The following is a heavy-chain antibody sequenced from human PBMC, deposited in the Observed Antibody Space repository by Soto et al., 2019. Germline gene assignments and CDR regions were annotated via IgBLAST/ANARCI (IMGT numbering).Heavy chain of an antibody. CDR2: TFYRSKWYS. V-gene: IGHV6-1*01. CDR1: GDSVSSNTAA. CDR3: ARGTCIDGVCFRVDP. J-gene: IGHJ5*02. Sequence: HTLSLTCAISGDSVSSNTAAWHWIRQSPSRGLEWLGRTFYRSKWYSDYAVSVKSRIAINPDTSRNQFSLHLNSVTAEETAVYYCARGTCIDGVCFRVDPWGQGTLVTASS. D-gene: IGHD2-8*01.